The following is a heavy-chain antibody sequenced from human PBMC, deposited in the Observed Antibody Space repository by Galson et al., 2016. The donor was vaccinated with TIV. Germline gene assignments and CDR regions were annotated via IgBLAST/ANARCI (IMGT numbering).Heavy chain of an antibody. J-gene: IGHJ2*01. CDR1: GVLFNSYA. CDR2: IIPIFRSP. D-gene: IGHD6-13*01. V-gene: IGHV1-69*13. CDR3: ARPSDSSWYFDL. Sequence: SVKVSCKASGVLFNSYAINWVRQAPGQGLEWMGGIIPIFRSPNYAQRFQGRVTITADESTSTAFVELSSLRSDDTAVYYCARPSDSSWYFDLWGRGTPVIVSS.